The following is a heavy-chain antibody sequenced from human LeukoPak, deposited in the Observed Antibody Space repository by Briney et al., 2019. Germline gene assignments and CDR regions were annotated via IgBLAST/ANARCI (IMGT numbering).Heavy chain of an antibody. J-gene: IGHJ2*01. V-gene: IGHV4-59*01. CDR2: IYYSGST. D-gene: IGHD3-22*01. Sequence: SETLSLTCTVSGGSISSYYWSWIRQPPGKGLEWIGYIYYSGSTNYNPSLKGRVTISVDTSKNQFSLKLSSVTAADTAVYYCASARDDYYDSSGYYYGPGWYFDLWGRGTLVTVSS. CDR1: GGSISSYY. CDR3: ASARDDYYDSSGYYYGPGWYFDL.